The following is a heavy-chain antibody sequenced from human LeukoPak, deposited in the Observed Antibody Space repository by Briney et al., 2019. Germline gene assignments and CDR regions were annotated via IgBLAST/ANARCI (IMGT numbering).Heavy chain of an antibody. CDR1: GYTFTSYG. CDR3: ASMVAAAGSGWFDP. J-gene: IGHJ5*02. V-gene: IGHV1-18*01. Sequence: ASVKVSCKASGYTFTSYGISWVRQAPGQGLEWMGWISAYNGNTNYAQKLQGRVTMTTDTSTSTAYMELRSLRSDDTAVYYCASMVAAAGSGWFDPWGQGTLVIVSS. CDR2: ISAYNGNT. D-gene: IGHD6-13*01.